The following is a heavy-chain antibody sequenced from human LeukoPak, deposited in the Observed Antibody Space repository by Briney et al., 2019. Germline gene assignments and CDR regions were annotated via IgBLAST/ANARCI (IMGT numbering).Heavy chain of an antibody. D-gene: IGHD3-3*01. V-gene: IGHV1-2*02. J-gene: IGHJ6*03. CDR3: ARERPTFGVAARTYYYMDV. Sequence: ASVKVSCKASGYTFTGYYMHWVRQAPGQGLEWMGWINPNSGGTNYAQKFQDRVTMTRDTSISTAYMELSRLRSDDTAVYYCARERPTFGVAARTYYYMDVWGKGTTVTVSS. CDR1: GYTFTGYY. CDR2: INPNSGGT.